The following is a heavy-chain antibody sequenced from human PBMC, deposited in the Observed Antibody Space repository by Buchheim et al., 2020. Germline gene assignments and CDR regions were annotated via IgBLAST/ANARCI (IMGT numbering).Heavy chain of an antibody. J-gene: IGHJ4*02. D-gene: IGHD3-22*01. V-gene: IGHV3-33*01. CDR1: GFDFRRFG. CDR2: IWYDGSNK. Sequence: QVQLVESGGGVVQPGRSLRLSCAASGFDFRRFGMHWFRQAPGKGLEWVAVIWYDGSNKYYADSVKGRFTISRDDSQKPLFLQMDNLRPEDTGVYYCTVGLSSAWHFDSWGQGTL. CDR3: TVGLSSAWHFDS.